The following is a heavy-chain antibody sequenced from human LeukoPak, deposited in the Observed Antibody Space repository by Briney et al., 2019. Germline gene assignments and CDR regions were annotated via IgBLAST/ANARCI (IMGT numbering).Heavy chain of an antibody. Sequence: ASVKVSCKASGYTFTSYGISWVRQAPGQGLEWMGWISAYNGNTNYAQKFQGRVTMTRDTSTSTVYMELSSLRSEDTAVYYCAREPRGVEMATSDAFDIWGQGTMVTVSS. J-gene: IGHJ3*02. CDR2: ISAYNGNT. V-gene: IGHV1-18*01. D-gene: IGHD5-24*01. CDR1: GYTFTSYG. CDR3: AREPRGVEMATSDAFDI.